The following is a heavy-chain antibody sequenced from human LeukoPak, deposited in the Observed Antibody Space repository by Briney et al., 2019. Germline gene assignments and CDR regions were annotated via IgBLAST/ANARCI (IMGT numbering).Heavy chain of an antibody. CDR3: ARDVNIVGARSWEVAFDI. D-gene: IGHD1-26*01. V-gene: IGHV4-59*01. Sequence: PSETLSLTCNVSGGSIRGYYWSWIRQPPGKGLEWIAYMHDSGTTNSDPSLKSRVTISLDTAKNQLSLKLKSVTAADTAVYYCARDVNIVGARSWEVAFDIWGQGTMVTVSS. CDR2: MHDSGTT. CDR1: GGSIRGYY. J-gene: IGHJ3*02.